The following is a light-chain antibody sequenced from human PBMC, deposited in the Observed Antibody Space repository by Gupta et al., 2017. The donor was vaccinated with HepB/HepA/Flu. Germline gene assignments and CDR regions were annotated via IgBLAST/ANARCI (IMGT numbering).Light chain of an antibody. CDR1: QSVFSSSTNKNY. J-gene: IGKJ1*01. CDR2: WAS. CDR3: QQYYTTPPT. V-gene: IGKV4-1*01. Sequence: IVMTQSPDSLAVSLGERAPLNCKSSQSVFSSSTNKNYLAWYQQKPGRPPKLLIYWASTRESGVPDRFSGSGSGTDFTLTISTLQAEDVAVYYCQQYYTTPPTFGQGTKVEIK.